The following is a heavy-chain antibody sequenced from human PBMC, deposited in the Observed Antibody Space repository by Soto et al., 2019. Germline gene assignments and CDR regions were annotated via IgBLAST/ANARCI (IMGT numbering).Heavy chain of an antibody. CDR1: GGSISSSYYY. J-gene: IGHJ4*02. Sequence: SETLSLTCTVSGGSISSSYYYWGWIRQPPGKGLEWIGSIYYSGSSYYSPSLKSRVTISVDTSKNQFSLKLSSVTAADTAVYYCARRYGSAIDYWGQGTLVTVSS. D-gene: IGHD1-26*01. CDR2: IYYSGSS. CDR3: ARRYGSAIDY. V-gene: IGHV4-39*07.